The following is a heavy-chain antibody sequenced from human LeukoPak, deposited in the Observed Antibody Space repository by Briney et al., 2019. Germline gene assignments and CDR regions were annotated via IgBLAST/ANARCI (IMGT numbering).Heavy chain of an antibody. CDR1: GGSFSGYY. CDR3: ARKGAYYYYYYYMDV. Sequence: SETLSLTCDVYGGSFSGYYWSWIRQPPGKGLEWIGEINESESTNYNPSLKSRGTISIDTSQNKVSLNVSSVTAADTVVYFCARKGAYYYYYYYMDVWGKGTTVTISS. CDR2: INESEST. V-gene: IGHV4-34*01. D-gene: IGHD1-26*01. J-gene: IGHJ6*03.